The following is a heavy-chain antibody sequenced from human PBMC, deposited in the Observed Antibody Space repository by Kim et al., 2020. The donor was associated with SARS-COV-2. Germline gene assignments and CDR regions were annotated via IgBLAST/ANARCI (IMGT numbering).Heavy chain of an antibody. V-gene: IGHV4-39*01. Sequence: SETLSLTCTVSGGLITGSSYFWGWIRQPPGKGLEWIGSVFYRGSAYYNPSLKSRVTISVDTSKNQFSLDRNSVTAADAAVYYCAMHAATHDISNYYEFNPWGQGTVVTVS. CDR3: AMHAATHDISNYYEFNP. CDR1: GGLITGSSYF. J-gene: IGHJ5*02. CDR2: VFYRGSA. D-gene: IGHD3-22*01.